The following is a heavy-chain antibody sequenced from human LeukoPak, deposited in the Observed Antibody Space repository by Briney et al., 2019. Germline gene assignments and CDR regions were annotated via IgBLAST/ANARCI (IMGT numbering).Heavy chain of an antibody. CDR1: GFTFSNAW. CDR2: IKSKTDGGTT. D-gene: IGHD3-10*01. J-gene: IGHJ4*02. Sequence: GGSLRLSCAASGFTFSNAWMSWVRQAPGKGLEWVGRIKSKTDGGTTDYAAPVKGRFTISRDDSKNTLYLQMNSLKTEDTAVYYCTTSGETGFGEFPFDYWGQGTLVTVSS. CDR3: TTSGETGFGEFPFDY. V-gene: IGHV3-15*01.